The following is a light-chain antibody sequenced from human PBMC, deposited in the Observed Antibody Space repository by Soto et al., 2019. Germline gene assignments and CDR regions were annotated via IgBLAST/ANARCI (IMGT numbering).Light chain of an antibody. CDR2: ATS. V-gene: IGKV3-20*01. J-gene: IGKJ1*01. Sequence: EIVLTQSPGTLSLSPGETATLSCRASQTVNSDYLAWFQQRPGQAPRLLIFATSSRATDIPARFSRSGSGTDFTLAIRRLEPGDFEVYDCHQFGYSPRTFSQGTKVE. CDR1: QTVNSDY. CDR3: HQFGYSPRT.